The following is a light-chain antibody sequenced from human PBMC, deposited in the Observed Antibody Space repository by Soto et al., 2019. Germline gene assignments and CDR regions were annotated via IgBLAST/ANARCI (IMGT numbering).Light chain of an antibody. V-gene: IGKV2-28*01. CDR2: LGS. J-gene: IGKJ1*01. CDR3: MQAFQTWR. Sequence: DIVMTQSPLSLPVTPGEPASISCRSSQSLLHSNGYNYLDWYLQKPGQSPPLLIYLGSTRASAVPDRFSGSGSGTDFTLKMSRVEAEDVGISYCMQAFQTWRFGQGTKVEIK. CDR1: QSLLHSNGYNY.